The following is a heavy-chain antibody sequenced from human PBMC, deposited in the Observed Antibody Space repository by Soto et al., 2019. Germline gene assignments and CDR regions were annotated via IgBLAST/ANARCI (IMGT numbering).Heavy chain of an antibody. D-gene: IGHD3-10*01. CDR3: AGGLLWFGEFSTHYYYYGMDV. J-gene: IGHJ6*02. CDR1: GFTFSSYA. Sequence: GGSLRLSCAASGFTFSSYAMSWVRQAPGKGLEWVSAISGSGGSTYYADSVKGRFTISRDNSKNTLYLQMNSLRAEDTAVYYCAGGLLWFGEFSTHYYYYGMDVWGQGTTVTVSS. V-gene: IGHV3-23*01. CDR2: ISGSGGST.